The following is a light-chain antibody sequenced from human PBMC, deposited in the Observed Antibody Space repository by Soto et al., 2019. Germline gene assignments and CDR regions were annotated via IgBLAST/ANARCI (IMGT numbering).Light chain of an antibody. J-gene: IGKJ2*01. Sequence: DVEMTQSPSTLPTSIGDRVTINCRASQNVSNWLAWYQQKPGKAPKLLIYKASRLESGVPSRFSASGSGTDFTLTSDSLQSDDFATYFCQQYSKESTVGQGTKREIK. CDR1: QNVSNW. V-gene: IGKV1-5*03. CDR3: QQYSKEST. CDR2: KAS.